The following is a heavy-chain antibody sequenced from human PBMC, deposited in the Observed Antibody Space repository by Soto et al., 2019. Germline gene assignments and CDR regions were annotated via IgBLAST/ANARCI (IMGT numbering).Heavy chain of an antibody. CDR2: INVGNGDT. Sequence: GASVKVSCKASGYTFTTYSMHWVRQAPGQRLEWTGWINVGNGDTKNSQKFQGRVTITRDTSASTAYMELYSLRSEDTAVYYCARDYYDSGSSTHFDYWGQGTLVTVSS. J-gene: IGHJ4*02. D-gene: IGHD3-10*01. CDR1: GYTFTTYS. CDR3: ARDYYDSGSSTHFDY. V-gene: IGHV1-3*01.